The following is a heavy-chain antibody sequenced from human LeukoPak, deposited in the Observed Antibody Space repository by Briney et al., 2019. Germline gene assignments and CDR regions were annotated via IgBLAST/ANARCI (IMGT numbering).Heavy chain of an antibody. Sequence: GASVKVSCKVSGYTLTELSMHWVRQAPGKGLEWMGGFDPEDGETIYAQKFQGRVTMTRDMSTSTVYMELSSLRSEDTAVYYCARVWVPYDYVWGSYRYYHNYAFDIWGQGTMVTVSS. V-gene: IGHV1-24*01. D-gene: IGHD3-16*02. CDR1: GYTLTELS. CDR3: ARVWVPYDYVWGSYRYYHNYAFDI. CDR2: FDPEDGET. J-gene: IGHJ3*02.